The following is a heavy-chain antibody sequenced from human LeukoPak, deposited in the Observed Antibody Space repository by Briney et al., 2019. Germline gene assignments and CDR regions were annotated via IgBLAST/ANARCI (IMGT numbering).Heavy chain of an antibody. D-gene: IGHD5-18*01. CDR3: ARRRGYSYGSYYFDY. CDR2: IYPGDSDT. V-gene: IGHV5-51*01. Sequence: PGESLKISCKGSGYSFTSYWIGWVRQMPGKGLEWMGIIYPGDSDTRYSPSFQGQVTISADKSISTAYLQWSSLKASDTAMYYCARRRGYSYGSYYFDYWGQGTLVTVCS. J-gene: IGHJ4*02. CDR1: GYSFTSYW.